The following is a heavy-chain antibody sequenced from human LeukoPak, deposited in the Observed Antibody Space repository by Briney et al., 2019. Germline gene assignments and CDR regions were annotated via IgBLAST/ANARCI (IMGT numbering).Heavy chain of an antibody. CDR2: ISWNSGSI. V-gene: IGHV3-9*01. CDR3: AKDLSSSWYYFDY. J-gene: IGHJ4*02. D-gene: IGHD6-13*01. CDR1: GFTFDGYA. Sequence: GRSLRLSCAASGFTFDGYAMHWVRQAPGKGLEWVSGISWNSGSIGYADSVKGRFTISRDNAKNSLYLQMHSLGAEDTALYYCAKDLSSSWYYFDYWGQGTLVTVSS.